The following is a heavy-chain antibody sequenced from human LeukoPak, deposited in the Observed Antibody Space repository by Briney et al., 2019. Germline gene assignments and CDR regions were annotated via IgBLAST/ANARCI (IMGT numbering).Heavy chain of an antibody. CDR1: GFTFSSYW. Sequence: PGGSLRLSCAASGFTFSSYWMHWVRQAPGKGLVWVSRISSDGSSTTYADSVKGRFTISRDNAKSSLYLQMNSLRADDTAVYYCARDRLHYGEYEKTLDYWGQGTLVTVSS. CDR3: ARDRLHYGEYEKTLDY. V-gene: IGHV3-74*01. CDR2: ISSDGSST. D-gene: IGHD4-17*01. J-gene: IGHJ4*02.